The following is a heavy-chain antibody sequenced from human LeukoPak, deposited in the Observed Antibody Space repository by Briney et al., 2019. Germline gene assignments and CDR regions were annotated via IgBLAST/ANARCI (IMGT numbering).Heavy chain of an antibody. CDR1: GGSFSGYY. CDR3: ARAEEYYFDY. V-gene: IGHV4-34*01. Sequence: SETLSLTCAVYGGSFSGYYWSWLRQAPGRGLEWIGEINHSANTNYNPSLKSRVTISVDTSKNQFSLKLRSVTAADTTVYYCARAEEYYFDYWGQGNLVTVSS. J-gene: IGHJ4*02. CDR2: INHSANT.